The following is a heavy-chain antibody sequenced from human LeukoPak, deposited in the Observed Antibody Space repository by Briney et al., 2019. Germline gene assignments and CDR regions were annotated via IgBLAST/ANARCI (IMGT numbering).Heavy chain of an antibody. J-gene: IGHJ4*02. Sequence: ASVKVSCKASGYTFTSYYMHWVRQAPGQGLEWMGIINPSGGSTSYAQKFQGRVTVTRDTSTSTVYMELSSLRSEDTAVYYCAAYDSRTPFLFDYWGQGTLVTVSS. CDR1: GYTFTSYY. CDR2: INPSGGST. CDR3: AAYDSRTPFLFDY. D-gene: IGHD3-22*01. V-gene: IGHV1-46*01.